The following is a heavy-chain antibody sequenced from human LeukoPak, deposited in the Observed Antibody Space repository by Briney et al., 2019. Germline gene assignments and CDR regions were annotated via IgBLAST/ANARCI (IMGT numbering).Heavy chain of an antibody. CDR2: IKQDGSEK. Sequence: GGSLRLSCAASGFTFSSYWMSWVRQAPGKGREWVANIKQDGSEKYYVDSVKGRFTISRDNAKNSLYLQMNSLRAEDTAVYYCAREWYSSGWYYFDYWSQGTLVTVPS. CDR3: AREWYSSGWYYFDY. D-gene: IGHD6-19*01. V-gene: IGHV3-7*03. J-gene: IGHJ4*02. CDR1: GFTFSSYW.